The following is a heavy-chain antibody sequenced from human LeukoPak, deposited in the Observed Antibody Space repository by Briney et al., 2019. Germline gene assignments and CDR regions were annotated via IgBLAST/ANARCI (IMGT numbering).Heavy chain of an antibody. D-gene: IGHD3-16*02. J-gene: IGHJ5*02. Sequence: ASVKVSCEASGYTFTSYYMHWVRQAPGQGLEWMGIINPSGSSTLYAQKFQGRVTMTRDMSTTTDYMELSSLRSEDTVVYYCARDNSVGDIAWWFDPWGQGTLVTVSS. CDR1: GYTFTSYY. V-gene: IGHV1-46*01. CDR3: ARDNSVGDIAWWFDP. CDR2: INPSGSST.